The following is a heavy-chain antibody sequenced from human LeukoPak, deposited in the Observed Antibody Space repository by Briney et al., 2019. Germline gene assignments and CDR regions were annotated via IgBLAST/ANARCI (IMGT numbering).Heavy chain of an antibody. D-gene: IGHD3-10*01. V-gene: IGHV4-39*01. CDR1: GGSISSSSYY. J-gene: IGHJ4*02. Sequence: SETLSLTCTVSGGSISSSSYYWGWIRQPPGKGLEWIGSIYYSGSTYYNPSLKSRVTISVDTSKNQFSLKLSSVTAADTAVYYCAGGYGSGSYYNGDSSDYWGQGTLVTVSS. CDR3: AGGYGSGSYYNGDSSDY. CDR2: IYYSGST.